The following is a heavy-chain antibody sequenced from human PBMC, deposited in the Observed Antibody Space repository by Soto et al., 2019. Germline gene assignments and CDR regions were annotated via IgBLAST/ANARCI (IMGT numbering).Heavy chain of an antibody. CDR3: AKDGRPVYYYSGTGV. CDR2: ISWDGGST. J-gene: IGHJ6*02. Sequence: GGSLRLSCAASGFTFDDYTMHWVRQAPGKGLEWVSLISWDGGSTYYADSVKGRFTISRDNSKNSLYLQMNSLRTEDTALYYCAKDGRPVYYYSGTGVWGQGTTVTVSS. V-gene: IGHV3-43*01. D-gene: IGHD6-19*01. CDR1: GFTFDDYT.